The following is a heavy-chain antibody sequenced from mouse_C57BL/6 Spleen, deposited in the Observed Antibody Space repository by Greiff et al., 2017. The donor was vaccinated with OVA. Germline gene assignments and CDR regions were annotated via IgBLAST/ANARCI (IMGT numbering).Heavy chain of an antibody. CDR2: ISYDGSN. D-gene: IGHD1-1*01. CDR3: ARDLYYGSSYDAY. J-gene: IGHJ3*01. V-gene: IGHV3-6*01. Sequence: EVKLVESGPGLVKPSQSLSLTCSVTGYSITSGYYWNWIRQFPGNKLEWMGYISYDGSNNYNPSLKNRISITRDTSKNQFFLKLNSVTTEDTATYYCARDLYYGSSYDAYWGQGTLVTVSA. CDR1: GYSITSGYY.